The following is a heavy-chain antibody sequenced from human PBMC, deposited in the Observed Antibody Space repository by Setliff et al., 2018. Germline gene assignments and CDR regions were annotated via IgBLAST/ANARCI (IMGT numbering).Heavy chain of an antibody. CDR1: GYIFTGYY. Sequence: ASVKVSCKASGYIFTGYYMHWVRQAPGQGLEWMGRINPNSGGTNYAQKFQGRVTMTRDTSVSTAYMELSRLRSDDTAVYYCVGAGLTAISNGLDYWGQGTPVTVSS. D-gene: IGHD2-21*02. CDR3: VGAGLTAISNGLDY. J-gene: IGHJ4*02. CDR2: INPNSGGT. V-gene: IGHV1-2*06.